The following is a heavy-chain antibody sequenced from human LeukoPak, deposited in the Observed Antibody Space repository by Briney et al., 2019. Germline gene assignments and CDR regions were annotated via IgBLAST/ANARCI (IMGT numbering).Heavy chain of an antibody. Sequence: SETLSLTCAVYGGSFSGYYWSWIRQPPGKGLEWIGEINHSGSTNYNPSLKSRVTISVDTSKNQFSLKLSSVTAADTAVYYCARLKLNLRGVIPTNYYMDVWGKGTTVTISS. V-gene: IGHV4-34*01. J-gene: IGHJ6*03. CDR2: INHSGST. D-gene: IGHD3-10*01. CDR1: GGSFSGYY. CDR3: ARLKLNLRGVIPTNYYMDV.